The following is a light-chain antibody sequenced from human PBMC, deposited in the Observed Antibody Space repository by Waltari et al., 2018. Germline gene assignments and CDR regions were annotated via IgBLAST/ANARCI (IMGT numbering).Light chain of an antibody. CDR3: HAWDTNTAV. CDR1: SSGEKY. J-gene: IGLJ2*01. CDR2: EDY. Sequence: SYELSPTPSVSVSPGQTATITCPGASSGEKYVSWYQQKAGQSPVRVIYEDYKRPSGIPGRFSGSSSENTATLTISGTQAMDEADYYCHAWDTNTAVFGGGTKVTVL. V-gene: IGLV3-1*01.